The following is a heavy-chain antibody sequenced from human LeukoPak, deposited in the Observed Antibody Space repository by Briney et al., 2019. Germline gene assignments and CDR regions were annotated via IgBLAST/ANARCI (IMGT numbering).Heavy chain of an antibody. CDR2: VFFTGST. Sequence: SETLSLTCSVSGDSIRSHYWSWIRQPPGKRPEWIGHVFFTGSTTYNPTLEGRVTISIDTSGSQFSLKLISVTAADTAVYYCARVEWELLGAHLWGQGILLSVSS. D-gene: IGHD1-26*01. CDR3: ARVEWELLGAHL. CDR1: GDSIRSHY. J-gene: IGHJ4*02. V-gene: IGHV4-59*11.